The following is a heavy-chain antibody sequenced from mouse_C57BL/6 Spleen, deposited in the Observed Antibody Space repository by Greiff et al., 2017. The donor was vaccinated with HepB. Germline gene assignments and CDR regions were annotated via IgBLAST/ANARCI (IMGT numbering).Heavy chain of an antibody. D-gene: IGHD2-4*01. J-gene: IGHJ3*01. V-gene: IGHV1-19*01. CDR1: GYTFTDYY. Sequence: VQLQQSGPVLVKPGASVKMSCKASGYTFTDYYMNWVKQSHGKSLEWIGVINPYNGGTSYNQKFKGKATLTVDKSSSTAYMELNSLTSEDSAVYYCARGNDFWFAYWGQGTLVNVCA. CDR2: INPYNGGT. CDR3: ARGNDFWFAY.